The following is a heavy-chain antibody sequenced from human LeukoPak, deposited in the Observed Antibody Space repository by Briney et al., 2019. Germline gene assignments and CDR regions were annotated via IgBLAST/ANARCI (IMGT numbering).Heavy chain of an antibody. J-gene: IGHJ4*02. V-gene: IGHV1-69*05. CDR1: GGTFSSYA. CDR3: ARARVAVAGFDY. D-gene: IGHD6-19*01. CDR2: IIPIFGTA. Sequence: SVKVSCKASGGTFSSYAISWVRQAPGQGLEWMGGIIPIFGTANYAQNLQGRVTMTRDKSTSTAYMELRTLRSDVTAVYYCARARVAVAGFDYWGQGTLVTVSS.